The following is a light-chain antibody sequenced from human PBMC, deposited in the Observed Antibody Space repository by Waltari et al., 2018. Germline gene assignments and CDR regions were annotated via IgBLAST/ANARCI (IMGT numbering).Light chain of an antibody. V-gene: IGLV2-23*01. Sequence: QSALTQPVSVSGSPGQSVTISCTGTSNNVADDNLVSWFQHHPDQAPIILIFYCTKRPSGVSNRFAGSKSVNTAYLTISGLQAEDEADYYCCSSSTGGSWKFGGGTKLTVL. CDR1: SNNVADDNL. CDR2: YCT. CDR3: CSSSTGGSWK. J-gene: IGLJ3*02.